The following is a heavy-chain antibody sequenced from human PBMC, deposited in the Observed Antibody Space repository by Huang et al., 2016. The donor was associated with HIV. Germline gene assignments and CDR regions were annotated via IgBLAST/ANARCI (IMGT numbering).Heavy chain of an antibody. CDR1: GYTFTDSN. J-gene: IGHJ4*02. CDR2: INPKRGGT. D-gene: IGHD6-6*01. Sequence: QVQLVQSGAEVKNHGASVRGSCKASGYTFTDSNIHWVRQAPGQGLEWMGWINPKRGGTVYAQRFQGRITMTRDTTISTVHMDLRRIQSDDTAVYFCARDWSFCSSTSPADWGQGTLVTVSS. CDR3: ARDWSFCSSTSPAD. V-gene: IGHV1-2*02.